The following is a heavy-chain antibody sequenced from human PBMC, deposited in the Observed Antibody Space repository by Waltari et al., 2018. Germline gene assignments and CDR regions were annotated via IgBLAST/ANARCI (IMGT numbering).Heavy chain of an antibody. CDR2: ISSSGSTI. CDR3: ARVVARD. CDR1: GFRLSSYS. V-gene: IGHV3-48*02. J-gene: IGHJ4*02. Sequence: VQLVESGGGLVQPGGSLRLLCAASGFRLSSYSMNWVRQAPGRGLEWVSYISSSGSTIYYADSVKGRFTISRDSAKNSLYLQMNSLRDEDTAVYYCARVVARDWGQGTLVTVSS.